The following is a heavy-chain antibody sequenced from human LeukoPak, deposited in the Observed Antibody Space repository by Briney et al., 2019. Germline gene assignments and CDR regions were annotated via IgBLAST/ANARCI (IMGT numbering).Heavy chain of an antibody. CDR3: ARSDSSGYYPTVL. CDR1: GGSISSYY. D-gene: IGHD3-22*01. V-gene: IGHV4-59*08. Sequence: PSETLSLTCTVSGGSISSYYWSWIRQPPGKGLEWIGYIYYSGSTNYNPSLKSRVTISVDTSKNQFSLKLSSVTAADTAVYYCARSDSSGYYPTVLWGQGTLVTVSS. J-gene: IGHJ4*02. CDR2: IYYSGST.